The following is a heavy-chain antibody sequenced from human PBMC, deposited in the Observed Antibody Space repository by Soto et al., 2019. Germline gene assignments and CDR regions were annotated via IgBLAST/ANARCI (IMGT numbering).Heavy chain of an antibody. CDR3: ATESGSTYGYFDY. CDR2: VHHSGST. J-gene: IGHJ4*02. CDR1: GYSISSGYH. D-gene: IGHD4-17*01. Sequence: SETLSLTCAVSGYSISSGYHWGWIRQPPGKGLEWLGSVHHSGSTYYNPSLKSRLTISVDKSKNQFSLNLTSVTAADTAVYYCATESGSTYGYFDYWGQGTQVTVSS. V-gene: IGHV4-38-2*01.